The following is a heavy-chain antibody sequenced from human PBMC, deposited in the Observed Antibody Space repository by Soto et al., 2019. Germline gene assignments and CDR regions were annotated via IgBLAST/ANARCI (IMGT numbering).Heavy chain of an antibody. D-gene: IGHD2-2*01. CDR3: ARDLGYCISTSCRVNWFDP. CDR2: ISAYNGNT. J-gene: IGHJ5*02. Sequence: QVQLVQSGAEVKKPGASVKVSCKASGYTFTSYGISWVRQAPGQGLEWMGWISAYNGNTNYAQKLQGRVTMTTDTSTSTAYMELRSLRSDDTAVYYCARDLGYCISTSCRVNWFDPWGQGTLVTVSS. V-gene: IGHV1-18*01. CDR1: GYTFTSYG.